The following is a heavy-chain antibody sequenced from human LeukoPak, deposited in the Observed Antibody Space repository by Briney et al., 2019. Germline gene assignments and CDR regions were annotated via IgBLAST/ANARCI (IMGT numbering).Heavy chain of an antibody. Sequence: SVKVSCKASGGTFSSYAISWVRQAPGQGLEWMGRIIPIFGTANYAQKFQGRVTITTDESTSTAYMEVSSLRSEDTAVYYCARDWQYCGGDCIPRGFDPWGQGTLVTVSS. V-gene: IGHV1-69*05. CDR1: GGTFSSYA. CDR3: ARDWQYCGGDCIPRGFDP. CDR2: IIPIFGTA. D-gene: IGHD2-21*02. J-gene: IGHJ5*02.